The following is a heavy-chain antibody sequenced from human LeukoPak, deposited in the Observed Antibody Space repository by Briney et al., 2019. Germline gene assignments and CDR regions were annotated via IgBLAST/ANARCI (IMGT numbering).Heavy chain of an antibody. Sequence: SETLSLTCTVSGGSISNYYWSWIRQPPGKGLEWIGYIYTSGSTNYNPSLKSRVTISVDTSKNQFSLKLSSVTAADTAVYYCARQVGTTFDYWGQGTLVTVSS. D-gene: IGHD2-21*02. CDR3: ARQVGTTFDY. V-gene: IGHV4-4*09. CDR2: IYTSGST. J-gene: IGHJ4*02. CDR1: GGSISNYY.